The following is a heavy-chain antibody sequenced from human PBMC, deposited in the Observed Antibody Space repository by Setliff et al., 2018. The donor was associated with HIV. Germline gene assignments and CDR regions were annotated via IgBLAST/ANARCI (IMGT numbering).Heavy chain of an antibody. J-gene: IGHJ6*03. CDR3: ARGIGPLPNWENFYYSMDV. D-gene: IGHD1-26*01. V-gene: IGHV4-39*01. Sequence: ETLSLTCTVSGGSIRSSSYYWGWIRRPPGKGLEWIGSIYYSGSTYSHPSLKSRVTISAVTSKNQISVKLNSLTAADTAVYYCARGIGPLPNWENFYYSMDVWGKGTTVTVSS. CDR1: GGSIRSSSYY. CDR2: IYYSGST.